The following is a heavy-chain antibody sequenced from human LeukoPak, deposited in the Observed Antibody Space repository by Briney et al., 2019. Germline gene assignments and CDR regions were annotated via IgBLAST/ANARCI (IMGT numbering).Heavy chain of an antibody. J-gene: IGHJ5*02. D-gene: IGHD3-3*01. CDR3: AASYDFWSGA. V-gene: IGHV3-7*01. CDR1: GGSISSHY. CDR2: IKQDGSEK. Sequence: ETLSLTSTVSGGSISSHYWSWIRQPPGKGLEWVANIKQDGSEKYYVDSVKGRFTISRDNAKNSLYLQMNSLRAEDTAVYYCAASYDFWSGAWGQGTLVTVSS.